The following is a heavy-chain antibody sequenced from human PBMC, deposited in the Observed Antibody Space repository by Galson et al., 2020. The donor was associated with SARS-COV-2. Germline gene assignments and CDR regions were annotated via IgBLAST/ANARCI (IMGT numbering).Heavy chain of an antibody. CDR3: ARAYGVGYYGSETSGPRGEDYIDY. V-gene: IGHV3-30*04. Sequence: GESLKISCATSGFTFSNFAVHWVRQAPGKGLEWVAVISYTGNNKFYADSVKGRFTISRDNSENTVYLQMNSLRPEDTAVYYCARAYGVGYYGSETSGPRGEDYIDYWGQGTLVTVSS. CDR1: GFTFSNFA. J-gene: IGHJ4*02. D-gene: IGHD3-10*01. CDR2: ISYTGNNK.